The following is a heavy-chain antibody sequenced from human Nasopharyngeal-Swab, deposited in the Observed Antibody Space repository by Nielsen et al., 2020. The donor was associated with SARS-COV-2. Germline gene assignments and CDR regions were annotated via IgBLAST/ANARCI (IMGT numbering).Heavy chain of an antibody. CDR1: GFSFSSQS. J-gene: IGHJ4*02. V-gene: IGHV3-23*01. CDR2: ISSNGVTI. D-gene: IGHD2-15*01. Sequence: GESLKISCVDSGFSFSSQSMAWVRQAPGKGLDWVSSISSNGVTIYYADSAKGRFTISRDNSKQTVYLQMNSLGVEDTAIYYCARMTIVAAAGGDYWGQGTLVAVSS. CDR3: ARMTIVAAAGGDY.